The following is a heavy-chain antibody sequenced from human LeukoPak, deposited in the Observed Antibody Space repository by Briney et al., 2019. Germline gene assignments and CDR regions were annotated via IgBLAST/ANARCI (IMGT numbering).Heavy chain of an antibody. V-gene: IGHV4-4*07. J-gene: IGHJ4*02. Sequence: PSETLSLTCTVSGGSISSYYWSWIRQPAGKGLEWIGRIYTSGSTNYNPSLKSRVTMSVDTSKNQFSLKLSSVTAADTAVYYCARDPDHIEGANFHYWGQGTLVTVSS. CDR1: GGSISSYY. CDR3: ARDPDHIEGANFHY. D-gene: IGHD1-26*01. CDR2: IYTSGST.